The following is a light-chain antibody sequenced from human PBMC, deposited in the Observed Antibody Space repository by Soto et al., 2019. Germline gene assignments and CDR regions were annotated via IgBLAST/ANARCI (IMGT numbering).Light chain of an antibody. J-gene: IGLJ2*01. Sequence: QSVLTQPPSVSAAPGQKVTISCSGSSSNIGNNYVSWYQQLPGTAPKLLIYDNNKRPSGIPDRFSGSKSGTSATLGITGLQTGDVADYYCGTWDSSLSVVFGGGTKLTVL. CDR2: DNN. CDR1: SSNIGNNY. V-gene: IGLV1-51*01. CDR3: GTWDSSLSVV.